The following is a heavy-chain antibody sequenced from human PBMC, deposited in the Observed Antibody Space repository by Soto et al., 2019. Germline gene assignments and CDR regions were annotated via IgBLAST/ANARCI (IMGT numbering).Heavy chain of an antibody. V-gene: IGHV4-34*01. J-gene: IGHJ2*01. Sequence: QVQLQQWGAGPLRPLETLSLTCGVSGGSFSGYYWAWIRQSPGKGLEWIGEINDRGSINYNPSLTSRVSISVDTSKNHDSLNLRPVTAADTAVYYCARESHDILTGPPWVWYFDLWGRGTLVTVSS. D-gene: IGHD3-9*01. CDR3: ARESHDILTGPPWVWYFDL. CDR1: GGSFSGYY. CDR2: INDRGSI.